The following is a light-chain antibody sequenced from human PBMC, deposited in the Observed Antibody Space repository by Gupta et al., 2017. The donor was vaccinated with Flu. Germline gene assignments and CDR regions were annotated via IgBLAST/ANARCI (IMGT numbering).Light chain of an antibody. Sequence: QSAPTQPRSVSGSPGQSVTISCTGPTNDVGGYDRVSWYKQRPGKAPKLILYDVTERPSGVPDRFSGSKSGNTASLTISGVQADDEADYYCSSHAGRVTWVFGTGTTVTVL. CDR1: TNDVGGYDR. V-gene: IGLV2-11*01. CDR3: SSHAGRVTWV. CDR2: DVT. J-gene: IGLJ1*01.